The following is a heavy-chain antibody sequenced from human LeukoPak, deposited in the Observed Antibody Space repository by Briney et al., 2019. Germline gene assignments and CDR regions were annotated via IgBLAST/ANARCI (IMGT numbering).Heavy chain of an antibody. CDR2: ISSSSSYI. D-gene: IGHD2-15*01. V-gene: IGHV3-21*01. J-gene: IGHJ3*02. Sequence: GGSLRLSCAASGFTFSSYSMNWVRQAPGKGLEWVSSISSSSSYIYYADSVKGRFTISRDNAKNSLYLQMNSLRAEDTAVYYCARGRPGLTPSFDIWGQGTMATVSS. CDR1: GFTFSSYS. CDR3: ARGRPGLTPSFDI.